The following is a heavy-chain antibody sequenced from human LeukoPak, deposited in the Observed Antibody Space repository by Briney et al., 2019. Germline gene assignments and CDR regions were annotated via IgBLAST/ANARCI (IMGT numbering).Heavy chain of an antibody. D-gene: IGHD5-24*01. CDR1: GFTFSTYR. CDR2: ISSSSSSI. Sequence: PGGSLRLSCAASGFTFSTYRMTWVRQAPGKGLEWVSYISSSSSSIYYADSVKGRFTISRDNAKNSLYLQMNSLRAEDTAVYYCAKNGGYNPFDNWGQGTLVTVSS. J-gene: IGHJ4*02. V-gene: IGHV3-48*01. CDR3: AKNGGYNPFDN.